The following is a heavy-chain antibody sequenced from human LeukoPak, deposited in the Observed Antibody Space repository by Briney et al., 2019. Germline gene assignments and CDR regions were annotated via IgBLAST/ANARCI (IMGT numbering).Heavy chain of an antibody. D-gene: IGHD3-22*01. V-gene: IGHV3-30*04. Sequence: GGSLRLSCAASGFTFSSFVMHWVRQAPGKGLEWVAVISYDGSNKYYADSVKGRFTISRDNSKSTLYLQMSSLRVEDTAVYYCAKSPYFYGSNGYWLDWGQGTLVTVSS. CDR3: AKSPYFYGSNGYWLD. CDR1: GFTFSSFV. J-gene: IGHJ4*02. CDR2: ISYDGSNK.